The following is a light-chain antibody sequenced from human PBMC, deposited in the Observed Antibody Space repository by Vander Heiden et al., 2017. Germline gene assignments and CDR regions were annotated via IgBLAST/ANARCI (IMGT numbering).Light chain of an antibody. Sequence: DIQMTQSPSTLSASVGDRVTTTCRASQRISSWLAWYQQKPGKAPNLLIYKASNLERGVPSRFSGSGSGTEFTLTISSLQPDDFATYYCQQYNNYPWTFGQGTKVEIK. CDR2: KAS. V-gene: IGKV1-5*03. CDR1: QRISSW. CDR3: QQYNNYPWT. J-gene: IGKJ1*01.